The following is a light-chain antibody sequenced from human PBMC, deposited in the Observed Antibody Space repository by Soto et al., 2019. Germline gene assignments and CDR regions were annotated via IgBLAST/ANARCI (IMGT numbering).Light chain of an antibody. J-gene: IGKJ5*01. CDR3: QRYGSSTT. CDR2: GAS. Sequence: IVLTQSPGTLSLSPGDRATLSCRATQTITNNYLAWYQQKPGQAPRLLIYGASSRATDIPDRFIGSGSGTYFTLTISRLEPEDFAVYYCQRYGSSTTFGQGTRLEIK. CDR1: QTITNNY. V-gene: IGKV3-20*01.